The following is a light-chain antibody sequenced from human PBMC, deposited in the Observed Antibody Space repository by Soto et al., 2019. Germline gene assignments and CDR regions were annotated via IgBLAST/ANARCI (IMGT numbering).Light chain of an antibody. V-gene: IGKV1-39*01. CDR1: QTISSH. CDR2: AAS. CDR3: QQSYSTPIT. Sequence: DIQMTQSPSSLSASVGDRVTLTCRASQTISSHLNWYQQKPGKAPKLLIYAASSLQSGVPSRFSGSGSGTDFTLTISSLQPEDFATYYCQQSYSTPITFGQGTRLEIK. J-gene: IGKJ5*01.